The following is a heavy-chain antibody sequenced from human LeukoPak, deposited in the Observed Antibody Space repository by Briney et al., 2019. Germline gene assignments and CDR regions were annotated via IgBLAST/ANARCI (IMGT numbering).Heavy chain of an antibody. J-gene: IGHJ5*02. Sequence: GASLRLSCAASGFTFSSYAMSWVRQAPGKGLEWVSSISGSGGTTYYADSVKGRFTISRDNSKNTLFLQVNSLRAEDTAVYYCAKDGLVVAATTRYNWFDPWGQGALVTVSS. CDR1: GFTFSSYA. V-gene: IGHV3-23*01. D-gene: IGHD2-15*01. CDR2: ISGSGGTT. CDR3: AKDGLVVAATTRYNWFDP.